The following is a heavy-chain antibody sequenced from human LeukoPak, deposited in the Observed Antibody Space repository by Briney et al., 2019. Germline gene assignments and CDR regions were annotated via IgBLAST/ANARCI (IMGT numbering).Heavy chain of an antibody. V-gene: IGHV3-7*01. CDR2: MKLDGSEE. Sequence: QPGGSLRLSCAASGFTFRSYWMSWVRQAPGKGLEWVANMKLDGSEEYYVDSVKGRFTTSSDNAKNSLYLQMNSLRVDDTAVYYCARWARYCSSGSCYSWFDPWGQGTLVTVSS. CDR1: GFTFRSYW. D-gene: IGHD2-15*01. CDR3: ARWARYCSSGSCYSWFDP. J-gene: IGHJ5*02.